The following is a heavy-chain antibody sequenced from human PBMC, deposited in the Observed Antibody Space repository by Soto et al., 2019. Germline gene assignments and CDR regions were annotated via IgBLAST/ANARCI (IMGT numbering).Heavy chain of an antibody. CDR2: IIPIFGTA. CDR1: GGTFSSYA. D-gene: IGHD6-19*01. V-gene: IGHV1-69*01. J-gene: IGHJ6*02. CDR3: ARGGGPPSSGWSLSYYYYGMDV. Sequence: QVQLVQSGAEVKKPGSSVKVSCKASGGTFSSYAISWVRQAPGHGLEWMGGIIPIFGTANYAQKFQGRVTITADESTSTAYMELSSLRSEDTAVYYCARGGGPPSSGWSLSYYYYGMDVWGQGTTVTVSS.